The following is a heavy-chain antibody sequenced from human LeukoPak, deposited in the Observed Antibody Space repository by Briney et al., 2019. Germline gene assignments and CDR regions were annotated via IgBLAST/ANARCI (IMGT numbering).Heavy chain of an antibody. J-gene: IGHJ6*03. CDR3: ARVAVVPAYYYYYMDV. CDR2: IYYSDST. Sequence: PSETLSLTCTVSGGSISSSTYYWGWIRQPPEKGLEWIGSIYYSDSTYYNPSLKSRVIISVDTSKNQFSLKLSSVTVADTAVYYCARVAVVPAYYYYYMDVWGKGTTVTISS. CDR1: GGSISSSTYY. V-gene: IGHV4-39*01. D-gene: IGHD2-2*01.